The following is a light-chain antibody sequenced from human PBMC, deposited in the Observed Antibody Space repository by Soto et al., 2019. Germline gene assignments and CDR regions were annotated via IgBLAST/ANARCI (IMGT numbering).Light chain of an antibody. Sequence: DIQMTQSPSSLSVSVGDSVTITCRASQNIATFLSWYQQKPGKVPNLLIYGATSLHRGVPSRFSGSASGTDFTLTISSLQPEDFATYYCQQSYSTSWTFGQGTKVEIK. CDR2: GAT. J-gene: IGKJ1*01. V-gene: IGKV1-39*01. CDR1: QNIATF. CDR3: QQSYSTSWT.